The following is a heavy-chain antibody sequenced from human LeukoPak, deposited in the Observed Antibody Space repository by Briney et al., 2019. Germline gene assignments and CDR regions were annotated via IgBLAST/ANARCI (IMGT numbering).Heavy chain of an antibody. CDR3: ARGSINYPEY. V-gene: IGHV3-30*04. CDR1: GFIFSNYA. J-gene: IGHJ4*02. CDR2: ISYDGSHK. Sequence: GGSLRLSCAASGFIFSNYAMHWVRQAPGKGLEWVGLISYDGSHKYYADSVKGRFTISRDNSKNTLYLQMNSLRPDDTAVYYCARGSINYPEYWGQGTLVTVSS.